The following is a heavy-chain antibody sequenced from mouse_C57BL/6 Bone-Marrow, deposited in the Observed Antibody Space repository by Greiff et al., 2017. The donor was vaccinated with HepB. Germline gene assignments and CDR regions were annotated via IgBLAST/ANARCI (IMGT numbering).Heavy chain of an antibody. D-gene: IGHD2-10*01. Sequence: VQLQQSGPELVKPGASVKISCKASGYTFTDYYMNWVKQSHGKSLEWIGDINPNNGGTSYNQKFKGKATLTVDKSSSTAYMELRSLTSEDSAVYYCARWGLLSYYYAMDYWGQGTSVTVSS. J-gene: IGHJ4*01. CDR2: INPNNGGT. CDR3: ARWGLLSYYYAMDY. CDR1: GYTFTDYY. V-gene: IGHV1-26*01.